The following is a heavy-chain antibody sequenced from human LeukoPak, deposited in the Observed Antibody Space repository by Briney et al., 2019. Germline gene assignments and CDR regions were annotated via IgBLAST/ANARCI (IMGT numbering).Heavy chain of an antibody. D-gene: IGHD4-17*01. Sequence: GGSLRLSCAASGFTFSNFWMSWVRQAAGRGLEWVASIKEDGSEKYYVDSVKGRFTISRDNAKDSLYLQINSLRAEDTAMYYCARFPTGFDYWGQGTLVTVSS. CDR1: GFTFSNFW. CDR3: ARFPTGFDY. CDR2: IKEDGSEK. J-gene: IGHJ4*02. V-gene: IGHV3-7*05.